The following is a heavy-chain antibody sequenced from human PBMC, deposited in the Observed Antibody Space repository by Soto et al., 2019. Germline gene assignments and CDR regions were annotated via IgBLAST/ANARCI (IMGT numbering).Heavy chain of an antibody. J-gene: IGHJ3*02. CDR3: ARRIMITFGGVIAILDAFDI. Sequence: PGGSLRLSCAASGFTFSSYAMSWVRQAPGKGLEWVSAISGSGGSTYYADSVKGRLTISRDNSKNTLYLQMNSLRAEDTAVYYCARRIMITFGGVIAILDAFDIWGQGTMVTVSS. CDR2: ISGSGGST. D-gene: IGHD3-16*02. CDR1: GFTFSSYA. V-gene: IGHV3-23*01.